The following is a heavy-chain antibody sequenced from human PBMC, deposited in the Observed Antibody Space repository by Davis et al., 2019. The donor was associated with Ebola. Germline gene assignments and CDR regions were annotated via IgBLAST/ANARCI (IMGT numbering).Heavy chain of an antibody. J-gene: IGHJ4*02. V-gene: IGHV4-31*03. CDR1: GGSFSSGSYF. D-gene: IGHD4-17*01. CDR3: ATWHGDPNYNFEY. CDR2: IYFSGNT. Sequence: PSETLSLTCTVSGGSFSSGSYFWSWVRQHPGKGLEWIGYIYFSGNTYYNPSLKSRLTISIDTSKNQFSLKLTSVTAADTAVYYCATWHGDPNYNFEYWGQGTLVTVSS.